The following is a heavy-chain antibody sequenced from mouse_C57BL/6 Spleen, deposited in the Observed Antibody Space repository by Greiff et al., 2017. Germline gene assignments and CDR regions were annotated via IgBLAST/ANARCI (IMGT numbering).Heavy chain of an antibody. Sequence: EVQLQQSGAELVRPGASVKLSCTASGFNIKDYYMHWVKQRPEQGLEWIGRIDPEDGDTEYAPKFQGKATMTADTSSNTAYLQLSSLTSEDTAVYYCTTGLRTLLYAMDYWGQGTSVTVSS. J-gene: IGHJ4*01. CDR1: GFNIKDYY. V-gene: IGHV14-1*01. D-gene: IGHD2-4*01. CDR2: IDPEDGDT. CDR3: TTGLRTLLYAMDY.